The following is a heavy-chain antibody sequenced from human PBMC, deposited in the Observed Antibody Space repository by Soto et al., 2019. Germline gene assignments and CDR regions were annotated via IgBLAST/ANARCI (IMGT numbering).Heavy chain of an antibody. J-gene: IGHJ6*02. CDR2: INPNSGGT. V-gene: IGHV1-2*02. D-gene: IGHD6-19*01. CDR3: ARGGHSSGYYYYYGMDV. CDR1: GYTFTGYY. Sequence: ASVKVSCKASGYTFTGYYMHWVRQAPGQGLEWMGWINPNSGGTNYAQKFQGRVTMTRDASISTAYMELSRLRSDDTAVYYCARGGHSSGYYYYYGMDVWGQGTTVTVSS.